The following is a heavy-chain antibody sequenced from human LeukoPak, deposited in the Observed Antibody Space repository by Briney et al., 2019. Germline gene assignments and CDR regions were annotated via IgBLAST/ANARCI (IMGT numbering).Heavy chain of an antibody. V-gene: IGHV1-2*06. D-gene: IGHD4-17*01. J-gene: IGHJ4*02. Sequence: ASVKVSCKASGYTFTDYYMYWVRQAPGQGLEWMGRINPNSGDTFYAQKFQGRVTMTRDTSISTAYMELSRLRSDDTAVYYCARVMKATVRTSNFAYWGQGTLVTVSS. CDR3: ARVMKATVRTSNFAY. CDR1: GYTFTDYY. CDR2: INPNSGDT.